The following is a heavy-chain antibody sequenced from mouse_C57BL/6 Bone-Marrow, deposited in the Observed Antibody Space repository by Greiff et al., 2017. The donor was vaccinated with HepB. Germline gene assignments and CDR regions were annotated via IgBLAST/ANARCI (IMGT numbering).Heavy chain of an antibody. CDR3: ARPGWVLLWDY. J-gene: IGHJ4*01. Sequence: EVQLVESGGGLVKPGGSLKLSCAASGFTFSDYGMHWVRQAPEKGLEWVAYISSGSSPIYYADTVKGRFTISRDNAKNTLFLQMTSLRSEDTAMYYCARPGWVLLWDYWGQGTSVTGSS. CDR2: ISSGSSPI. V-gene: IGHV5-17*01. D-gene: IGHD2-3*01. CDR1: GFTFSDYG.